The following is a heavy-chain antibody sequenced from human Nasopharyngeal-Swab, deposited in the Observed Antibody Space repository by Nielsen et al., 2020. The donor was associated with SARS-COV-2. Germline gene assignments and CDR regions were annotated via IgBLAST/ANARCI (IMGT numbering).Heavy chain of an antibody. Sequence: SETLSLTCTVSGGSMRSCYWNWIRQPPGKGLEWIGYIYYSGSTYYNPSLKSRVTISVDTTKNQFSLKMSSVSAADTAMYYCARDRSTPDYYYGMDVWGQGTTVAVSS. J-gene: IGHJ6*02. D-gene: IGHD2-15*01. CDR1: GGSMRSCY. CDR3: ARDRSTPDYYYGMDV. CDR2: IYYSGST. V-gene: IGHV4-59*12.